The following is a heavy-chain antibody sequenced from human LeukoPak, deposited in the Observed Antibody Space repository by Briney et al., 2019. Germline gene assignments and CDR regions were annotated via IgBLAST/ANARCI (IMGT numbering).Heavy chain of an antibody. J-gene: IGHJ5*02. CDR3: ARRIVATITSWFDP. V-gene: IGHV4-59*01. CDR2: IYYSGST. D-gene: IGHD5-12*01. CDR1: GGSISSYY. Sequence: SETLSHTCTVSGGSISSYYWSWIRQPPGKGLEWIGYIYYSGSTNYNPSLKSRVTISVDTSKNQFSLKLSSVTAADTAVYYCARRIVATITSWFDPWGQGTLVTVSS.